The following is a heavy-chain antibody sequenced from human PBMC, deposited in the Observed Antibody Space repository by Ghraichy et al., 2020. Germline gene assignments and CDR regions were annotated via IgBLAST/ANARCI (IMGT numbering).Heavy chain of an antibody. CDR3: AREAWSDP. V-gene: IGHV3-48*02. CDR2: ISSSGSTK. J-gene: IGHJ5*02. Sequence: GESLNISCVASGFTFSSYSMSWVRQAPGKGLEWVSFISSSGSTKYYADSVKGRFTISRDNGKNSLYLQMNSLRDEDTAVYYCAREAWSDPWGQGALVTVSS. CDR1: GFTFSSYS.